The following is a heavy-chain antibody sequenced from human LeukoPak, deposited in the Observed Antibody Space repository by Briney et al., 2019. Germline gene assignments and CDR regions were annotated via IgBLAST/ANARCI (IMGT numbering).Heavy chain of an antibody. D-gene: IGHD6-19*01. J-gene: IGHJ4*02. CDR3: VKETTQHTSGWYFWH. CDR1: GFTFSTYG. Sequence: PGGSLRLSCAASGFTFSTYGMQWVRQAPGKGLEWVGVISYDGKVKYYGDSVKGRFTISRDNSKNMLYLQMNSLRTKDTAVYYCVKETTQHTSGWYFWHWGQGNLVTVSS. CDR2: ISYDGKVK. V-gene: IGHV3-30*18.